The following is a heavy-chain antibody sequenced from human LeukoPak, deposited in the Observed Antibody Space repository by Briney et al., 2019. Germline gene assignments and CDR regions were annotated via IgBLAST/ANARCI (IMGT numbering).Heavy chain of an antibody. D-gene: IGHD1-26*01. J-gene: IGHJ4*02. V-gene: IGHV3-23*01. CDR2: ISNNGGYT. CDR3: AKDRFKWELSPFDY. CDR1: GFTFSSSA. Sequence: GGSLRLSCAASGFTFSSSAMSWVRQAPGKGLEWVSAISNNGGYTYYADSVQGRFTISRDNSKSTLYLQMNSLRAEDTAVYYCAKDRFKWELSPFDYWGQGTLVTVSS.